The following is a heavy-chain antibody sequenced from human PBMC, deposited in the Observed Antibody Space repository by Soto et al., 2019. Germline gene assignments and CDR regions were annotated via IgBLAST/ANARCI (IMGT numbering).Heavy chain of an antibody. CDR2: IYHRGDT. J-gene: IGHJ4*02. CDR3: ARDKYYDSTGTFDF. Sequence: SETLSLTCTVSGGSITSYFWTWIRQPPGKGLEWIGYIYHRGDTNYNPSLKSRVTFSVDTSKNQFSLKLSSVTAADTAVYYCARDKYYDSTGTFDFWGQGTLVTVSS. D-gene: IGHD3-22*01. CDR1: GGSITSYF. V-gene: IGHV4-59*01.